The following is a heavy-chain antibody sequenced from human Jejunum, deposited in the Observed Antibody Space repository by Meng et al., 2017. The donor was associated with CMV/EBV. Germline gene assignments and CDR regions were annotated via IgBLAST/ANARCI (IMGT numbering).Heavy chain of an antibody. J-gene: IGHJ5*02. CDR3: VRETTGTTSGGWFDP. D-gene: IGHD1-1*01. V-gene: IGHV4-39*07. Sequence: EAGPGAVKPLEPLSLTCPFSGGSISSSNYYWDWIRQPPGKGLEWIGTIHYSGNIYYNLSLKSRITISVDTSKNQFSLKLTSVTAADTAVYYCVRETTGTTSGGWFDPWGQGTLVTVSS. CDR1: GGSISSSNYY. CDR2: IHYSGNI.